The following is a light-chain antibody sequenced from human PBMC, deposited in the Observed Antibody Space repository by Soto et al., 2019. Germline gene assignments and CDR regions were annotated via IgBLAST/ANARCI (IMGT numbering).Light chain of an antibody. CDR2: AAS. V-gene: IGKV1-12*01. J-gene: IGKJ5*01. CDR1: QGISSW. Sequence: DSQMTQSPSTLSASVGDRLTITCRASQGISSWLAWYQQKPGKXPKXXIYAASSLQSGVPSRFSGSGSGTDLTINIRSLQPEDFETYYCQQANSFPLTFGQGTRLEI. CDR3: QQANSFPLT.